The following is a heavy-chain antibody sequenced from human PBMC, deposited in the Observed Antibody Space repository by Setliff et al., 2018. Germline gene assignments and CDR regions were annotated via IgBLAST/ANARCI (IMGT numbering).Heavy chain of an antibody. V-gene: IGHV3-7*01. CDR3: ARDGRTRYYYYYMDV. CDR2: IKQDGSEK. J-gene: IGHJ6*03. Sequence: PGGSLRLSCAASGFTFSSYWMSWVRQAPGKGLEWVANIKQDGSEKYYVDSVKGRFTISRDNAKNSLYLQMNSLRAEDTAVYYCARDGRTRYYYYYMDVWGKGTTVTSP. CDR1: GFTFSSYW.